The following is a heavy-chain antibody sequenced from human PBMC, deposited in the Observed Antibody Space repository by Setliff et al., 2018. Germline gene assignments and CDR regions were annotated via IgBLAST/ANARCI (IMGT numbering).Heavy chain of an antibody. J-gene: IGHJ4*02. Sequence: PSETLSLTCTVSGGSISGYYWSWIRQPPGKGLEWIGYIYYSGSTNYNPSLKSRVTISVDTSKNQFSLNLNSVTAADTAVYYCARRPQNTPMGPCDYWGQGTLVTVSS. V-gene: IGHV4-59*01. D-gene: IGHD5-18*01. CDR3: ARRPQNTPMGPCDY. CDR2: IYYSGST. CDR1: GGSISGYY.